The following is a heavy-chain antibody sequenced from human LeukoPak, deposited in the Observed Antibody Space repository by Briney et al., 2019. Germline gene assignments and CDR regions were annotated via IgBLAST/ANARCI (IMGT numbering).Heavy chain of an antibody. CDR3: ARAWNPYPTLDTRNRDFDY. CDR1: GGSISSGDYY. Sequence: AQTLSLTCTVSGGSISSGDYYWGWLRPPPGKGLEWIGYIYYSGKTYYNPSLKSLVTISVDTSKNQFSLKLSSVTAGATAVYYSARAWNPYPTLDTRNRDFDYWGQGTLVTVSS. V-gene: IGHV4-30-4*01. D-gene: IGHD5-18*01. J-gene: IGHJ4*02. CDR2: IYYSGKT.